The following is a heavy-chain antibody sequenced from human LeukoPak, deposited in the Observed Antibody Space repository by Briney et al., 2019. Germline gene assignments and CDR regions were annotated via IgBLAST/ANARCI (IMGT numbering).Heavy chain of an antibody. V-gene: IGHV4-59*01. CDR3: ARGATMVRGVIDHDAFDI. J-gene: IGHJ3*02. CDR2: IYYSGST. Sequence: SETLSLTCTVSGGSISSYYWSWIRQPPGKGLEWIGYIYYSGSTNYNPSLKSRVTISVDTPKNQFSLKLSSVTAADTAVYYCARGATMVRGVIDHDAFDIWGQGTMVTVSS. CDR1: GGSISSYY. D-gene: IGHD3-10*01.